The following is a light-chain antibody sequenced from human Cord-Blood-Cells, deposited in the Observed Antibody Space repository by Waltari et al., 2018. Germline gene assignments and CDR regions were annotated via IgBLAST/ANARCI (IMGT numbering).Light chain of an antibody. CDR2: AAS. CDR3: QQSYSTPRT. CDR1: QSISSY. V-gene: IGKV1-39*01. J-gene: IGKJ3*01. Sequence: DIQMTQSPSSLSASVGDRVTITCRASQSISSYLNGYQQKPGKAPKLLIYAASSLQSGVPSRFSGSGSGTDFTLNIRSLQPEDFATYYCQQSYSTPRTFGPGTKVDIK.